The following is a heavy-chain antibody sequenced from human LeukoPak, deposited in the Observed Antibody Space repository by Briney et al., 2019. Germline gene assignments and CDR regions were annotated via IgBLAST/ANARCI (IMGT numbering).Heavy chain of an antibody. V-gene: IGHV5-51*01. Sequence: GESLKISCKGSGYSFTSYWIGWVRQMPGKGLEWMGIIYPGDSDTRYSPSFQGQVTISADKSISTAYLQWSSLKASDTAMYYCARPSDYYDSSGLYFDYWGQGTLVTVSS. J-gene: IGHJ4*02. D-gene: IGHD3-22*01. CDR3: ARPSDYYDSSGLYFDY. CDR2: IYPGDSDT. CDR1: GYSFTSYW.